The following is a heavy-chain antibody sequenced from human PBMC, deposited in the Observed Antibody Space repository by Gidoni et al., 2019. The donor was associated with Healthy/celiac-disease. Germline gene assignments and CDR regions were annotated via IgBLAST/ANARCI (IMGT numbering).Heavy chain of an antibody. Sequence: EVQLVESGGGLVKPGRSLRLSCTASGFTFGAYAMSWFRQAPGKGLEWVGFIRSKAYGGTTEYSASVKGRFTISRDDSKSIAYLQMNSLKTEDTAVYYCTRAADPFWGSYRPIDYWGQGTLVTVSS. V-gene: IGHV3-49*05. D-gene: IGHD3-16*02. CDR3: TRAADPFWGSYRPIDY. CDR1: GFTFGAYA. CDR2: IRSKAYGGTT. J-gene: IGHJ4*02.